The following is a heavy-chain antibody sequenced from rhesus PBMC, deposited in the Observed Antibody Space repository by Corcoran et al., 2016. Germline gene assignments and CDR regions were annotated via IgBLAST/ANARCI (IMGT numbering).Heavy chain of an antibody. Sequence: QLQLQESGPGLVKPSETLSLTCAVSGGSISSNYWSWIRQHPGKGLEWIGRISGSGESPDYNPSLNRRVTIPTDTSKNPFSLNLSSVTPADTAMYYCARGLCSPAGFDYWGQGVLVTVSS. CDR1: GGSISSNY. V-gene: IGHV4-173*01. D-gene: IGHD2-39*01. CDR2: ISGSGESP. CDR3: ARGLCSPAGFDY. J-gene: IGHJ4*01.